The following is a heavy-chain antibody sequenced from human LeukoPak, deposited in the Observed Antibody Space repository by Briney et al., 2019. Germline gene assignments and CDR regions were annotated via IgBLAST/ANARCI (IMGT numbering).Heavy chain of an antibody. V-gene: IGHV3-48*01. D-gene: IGHD2-21*01. CDR3: ARDHVWAFDI. CDR2: ISRDSGAT. J-gene: IGHJ3*02. CDR1: GFTFSSYS. Sequence: GSLRLSCAASGFTFSSYSMNWVRQAPGKGLEWVSYISRDSGATYYADSVRGRFTISRDNAKNSLSLQMSSLRPEDTAIYFCARDHVWAFDIWGQGTMVTVSS.